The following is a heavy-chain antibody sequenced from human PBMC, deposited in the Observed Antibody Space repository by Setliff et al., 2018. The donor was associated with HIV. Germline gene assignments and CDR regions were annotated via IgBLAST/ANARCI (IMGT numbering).Heavy chain of an antibody. J-gene: IGHJ4*02. CDR1: GFTFSSYE. D-gene: IGHD2-21*02. CDR3: MGWGLPYAIDY. V-gene: IGHV3-48*03. Sequence: GGSLRLSCAASGFTFSSYEMNWVRQAPGKGLEWVSYISGSGSTIYYADSVKGRFTISRDNAKNSLYLQLNSLRVEDTAVYYCMGWGLPYAIDYWGQGMLVTVSS. CDR2: ISGSGSTI.